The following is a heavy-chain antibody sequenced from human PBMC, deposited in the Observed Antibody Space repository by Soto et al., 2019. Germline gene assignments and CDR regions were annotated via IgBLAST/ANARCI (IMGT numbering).Heavy chain of an antibody. CDR2: IIPIFGTA. CDR1: GGTFSSNA. V-gene: IGHV1-69*06. Sequence: ASVKVSCKASGGTFSSNAISWVRQAPGQGLEWMGGIIPIFGTANYAQKFQGRVTITADKSTSTAYMELSSLRSEDTAVYYCAREKYSSSWFDPWGQGTLVTVSS. J-gene: IGHJ5*02. D-gene: IGHD6-13*01. CDR3: AREKYSSSWFDP.